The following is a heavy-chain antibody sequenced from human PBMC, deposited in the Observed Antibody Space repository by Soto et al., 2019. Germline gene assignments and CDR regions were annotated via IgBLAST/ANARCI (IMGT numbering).Heavy chain of an antibody. CDR3: ARHRIEVVWRGFDF. J-gene: IGHJ4*02. CDR1: ADSSTISNSY. D-gene: IGHD1-1*01. Sequence: PSETLSLTCTVSADSSTISNSYWGWLRQTPGKGLQWIGSSSYNGGTFYNPSLKGRVAISVDTSKKQSSLQVTSVTAADTAVYYCARHRIEVVWRGFDFWGQGSPVTVSS. CDR2: SSYNGGT. V-gene: IGHV4-39*01.